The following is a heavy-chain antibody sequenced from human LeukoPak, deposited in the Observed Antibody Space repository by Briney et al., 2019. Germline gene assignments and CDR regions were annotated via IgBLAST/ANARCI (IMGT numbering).Heavy chain of an antibody. D-gene: IGHD3-9*01. CDR2: IKPDGSEK. CDR1: GFTFSSYW. V-gene: IGHV3-7*01. J-gene: IGHJ3*02. Sequence: GGSLRLSCAASGFTFSSYWMSWVRQAPGKGLEWVATIKPDGSEKYYVDSVKGRFTISRDNAKNSLYLQMNGLRAEDTAVYYCARRTVGVTGYRAHDAFDIWGQGTMVIVSS. CDR3: ARRTVGVTGYRAHDAFDI.